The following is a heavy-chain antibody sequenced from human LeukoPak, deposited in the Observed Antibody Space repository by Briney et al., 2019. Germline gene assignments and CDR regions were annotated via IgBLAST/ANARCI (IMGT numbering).Heavy chain of an antibody. D-gene: IGHD3-3*01. CDR3: ARDNTIFGVVIIKDDAFDI. J-gene: IGHJ3*02. CDR2: IKQDGSEK. CDR1: GFTFSSYW. Sequence: GGSLRLSCAASGFTFSSYWMSWVRQAPGKGLEWVANIKQDGSEKYYVDSVKGRFTISRDNAKNSLYLQMNSLRAEDTAVYYCARDNTIFGVVIIKDDAFDIWGQGTMVTVSS. V-gene: IGHV3-7*01.